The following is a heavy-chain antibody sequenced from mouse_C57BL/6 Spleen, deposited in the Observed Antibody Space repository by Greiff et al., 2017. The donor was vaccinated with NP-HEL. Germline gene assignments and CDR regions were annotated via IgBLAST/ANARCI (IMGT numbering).Heavy chain of an antibody. CDR3: ARSAYNRQSYYYAMDY. D-gene: IGHD1-3*01. CDR2: INPNNGGT. Sequence: EVQLQQSGPELVKPGASVKIPCKASGYTFTDYNMDWVKQSHGKSLEWIGDINPNNGGTIYIQQFKGKATLTVDKSSSTAYMELRSLTSEYTAVXYCARSAYNRQSYYYAMDYWGPGTSVTVSS. CDR1: GYTFTDYN. J-gene: IGHJ4*01. V-gene: IGHV1-18*01.